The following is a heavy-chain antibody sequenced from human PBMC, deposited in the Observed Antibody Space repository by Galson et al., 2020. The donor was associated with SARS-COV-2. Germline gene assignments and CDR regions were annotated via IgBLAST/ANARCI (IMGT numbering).Heavy chain of an antibody. CDR2: IYQSGAT. V-gene: IGHV4-30-2*01. Sequence: SETLSLTCAVSGGPINSGGYSWTWIRQPPGKDLEWLGYIYQSGATHYNPSLKSRVTISGDRSKNQFSLRLSSVTAADTAVYYCARLHYGEYAPEAFDIWGPGTRVTVAS. CDR1: GGPINSGGYS. CDR3: ARLHYGEYAPEAFDI. J-gene: IGHJ3*02. D-gene: IGHD4-17*01.